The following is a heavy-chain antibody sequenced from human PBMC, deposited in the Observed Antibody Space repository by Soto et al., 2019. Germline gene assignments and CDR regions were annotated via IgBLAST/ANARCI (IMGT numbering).Heavy chain of an antibody. CDR2: IRRKANSYAP. D-gene: IGHD4-4*01. J-gene: IGHJ5*02. CDR1: GFTFSGSA. CDR3: TRPHYSSWFDP. V-gene: IGHV3-73*01. Sequence: GGSLRLSCAASGFTFSGSAMHWVRQASGKGLEWVGRIRRKANSYAPAYAASVKGRFTISRDDSKTTAYLQMNSLKTEDTAVYYCTRPHYSSWFDPWGQGTLVTVSS.